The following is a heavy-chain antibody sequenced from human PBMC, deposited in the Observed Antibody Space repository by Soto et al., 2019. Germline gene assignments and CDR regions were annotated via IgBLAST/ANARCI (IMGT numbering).Heavy chain of an antibody. CDR1: GRSITSYY. V-gene: IGHV4-59*12. D-gene: IGHD3-22*01. Sequence: QVVLQESGPGLVKPSETLSLTCSVSGRSITSYYWSWVRQPPGKGLEWIGYIYDNGITSQNPSLKSRVTMLADTSQNHFSLKLTSVTGADTAVYYCARTYDSNGYANEFDSWGQGILVTVTS. CDR2: IYDNGIT. J-gene: IGHJ4*02. CDR3: ARTYDSNGYANEFDS.